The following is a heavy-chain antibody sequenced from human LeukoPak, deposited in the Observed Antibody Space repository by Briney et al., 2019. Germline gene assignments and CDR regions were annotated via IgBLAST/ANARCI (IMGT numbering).Heavy chain of an antibody. D-gene: IGHD6-19*01. CDR1: GYTFTSYG. J-gene: IGHJ6*03. Sequence: ASVEVSCKASGYTFTSYGISWVRQAPGQGLEWMGWISAYNGNTNYAQKLQGRVTMTTDTSTSTAYMELRSLRSDDTAVYYCARVRSGIAVAGTEYYYMDVWGKGTTVTVSS. V-gene: IGHV1-18*01. CDR3: ARVRSGIAVAGTEYYYMDV. CDR2: ISAYNGNT.